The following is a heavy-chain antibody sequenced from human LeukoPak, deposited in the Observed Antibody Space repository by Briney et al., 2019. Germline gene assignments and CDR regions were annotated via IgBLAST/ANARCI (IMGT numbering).Heavy chain of an antibody. CDR2: INPNSGGT. CDR1: GYTXTGYY. CDR3: ARPADEHYYYYYMDV. V-gene: IGHV1-2*02. J-gene: IGHJ6*03. Sequence: SXXVSXXXSGYTXTGYYXXWVRQAPGXGXXWMGWINPNSGGTNYAQKFQGRVTMTRDTSISTAYMELSRLRSDDTAVYYCARPADEHYYYYYMDVWGKGTTVTVSS.